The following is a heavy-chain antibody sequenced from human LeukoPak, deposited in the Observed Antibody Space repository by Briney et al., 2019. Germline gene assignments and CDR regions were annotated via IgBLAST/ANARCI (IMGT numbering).Heavy chain of an antibody. D-gene: IGHD4-23*01. Sequence: GGSLRLSCAASGFTFSSYGMHWVRQAPGKGLEWVSIISFDGSNKYYTDSVKGRFTISRDNSKNTLFLQMNSLRAEDTAMYYCAREGPDYTGNSRCLDYWGQGILVTVSS. CDR2: ISFDGSNK. J-gene: IGHJ4*02. CDR1: GFTFSSYG. V-gene: IGHV3-30*03. CDR3: AREGPDYTGNSRCLDY.